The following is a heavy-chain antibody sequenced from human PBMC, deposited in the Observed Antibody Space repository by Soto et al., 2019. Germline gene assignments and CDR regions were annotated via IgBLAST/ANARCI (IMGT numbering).Heavy chain of an antibody. Sequence: EVQLVETGGGLIQPGGSLRLSCAASGFTVSSNYMSWVRQAPGKGLEWVSVIYSGGSTYYADSVKGRFTISRDNSKNTLYLQMNSLRAEDTAVYYCAREYSSSSGAFDIWGQGTMVTVSS. D-gene: IGHD6-13*01. V-gene: IGHV3-53*02. CDR1: GFTVSSNY. CDR2: IYSGGST. CDR3: AREYSSSSGAFDI. J-gene: IGHJ3*02.